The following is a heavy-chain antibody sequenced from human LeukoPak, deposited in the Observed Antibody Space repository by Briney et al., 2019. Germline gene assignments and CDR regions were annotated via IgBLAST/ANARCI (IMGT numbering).Heavy chain of an antibody. Sequence: ASVKVSCKASGGTFSSYGISWVRQAPGQGLEWMGWISAYNGNTNYAQKLQGRVTMTTDTSTSTAYMELRSLRSDDTAVYYCARVGTIAAFPMPGYWGQGTLVTVSS. CDR1: GGTFSSYG. J-gene: IGHJ4*02. V-gene: IGHV1-18*01. CDR3: ARVGTIAAFPMPGY. CDR2: ISAYNGNT. D-gene: IGHD6-13*01.